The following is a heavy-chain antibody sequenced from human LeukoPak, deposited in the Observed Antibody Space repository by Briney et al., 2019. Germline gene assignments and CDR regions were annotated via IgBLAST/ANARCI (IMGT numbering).Heavy chain of an antibody. D-gene: IGHD3-10*01. CDR1: GFTFSSYS. CDR3: ARGRECGDY. CDR2: ISSSSSYI. J-gene: IGHJ4*02. V-gene: IGHV3-21*01. Sequence: GGSLRLSRAASGFTFSSYSMNWVRQAPGKGLEWVSSISSSSSYIYYADSVKGRLTISRDNAKNSLYLQMNSLRAEDTAVYYCARGRECGDYWGQGTLVTVSS.